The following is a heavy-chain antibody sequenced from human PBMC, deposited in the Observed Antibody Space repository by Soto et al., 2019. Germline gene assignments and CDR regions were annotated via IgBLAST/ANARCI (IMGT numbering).Heavy chain of an antibody. Sequence: GRSLRLSCAASGFTFSSYSMNWVRQAPGKGLEWVSYISSSSSTIYYADSVKGRFTISRNNAKNSLYLQMNSLRDEDTAVYYCARDNLGSSWYEWLYFDYWGQGTLVTVSS. D-gene: IGHD6-13*01. CDR2: ISSSSSTI. V-gene: IGHV3-48*02. CDR1: GFTFSSYS. CDR3: ARDNLGSSWYEWLYFDY. J-gene: IGHJ4*02.